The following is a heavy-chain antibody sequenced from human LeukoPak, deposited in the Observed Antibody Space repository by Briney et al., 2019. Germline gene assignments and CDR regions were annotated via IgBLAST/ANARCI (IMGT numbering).Heavy chain of an antibody. CDR1: GFTFSSYS. CDR3: ARGDPGIAAAGELFDY. Sequence: PGGSLRLSCAASGFTFSSYSMNWVRQAPGKGLEWVSSISTSGSYTYYADSVKGRFTISRDNAKISLYLQMNSLRAEDTAVYYCARGDPGIAAAGELFDYWGQGTLVTVSS. J-gene: IGHJ4*02. CDR2: ISTSGSYT. D-gene: IGHD6-13*01. V-gene: IGHV3-21*06.